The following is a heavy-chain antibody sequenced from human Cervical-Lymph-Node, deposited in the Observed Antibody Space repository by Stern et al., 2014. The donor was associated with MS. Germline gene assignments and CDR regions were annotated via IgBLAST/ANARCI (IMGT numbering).Heavy chain of an antibody. CDR1: GFSFSSYS. CDR3: ARDRKEMATISGLDY. V-gene: IGHV3-21*01. CDR2: ISSASGYI. D-gene: IGHD5-24*01. Sequence: EVQLVESGGGLVKPGGSLRLSCAASGFSFSSYSMNWVRQAPGKGLEWVSSISSASGYIYYADSVKGRFTISRDNAKNSLYLQMNSLRAEDTAVYYCARDRKEMATISGLDYWGQGTLVTVSS. J-gene: IGHJ4*02.